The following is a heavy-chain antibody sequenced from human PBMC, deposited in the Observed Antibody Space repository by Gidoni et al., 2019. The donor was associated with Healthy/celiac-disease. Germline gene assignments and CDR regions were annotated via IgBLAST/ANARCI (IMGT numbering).Heavy chain of an antibody. CDR1: GGSISSYY. CDR2: IYYSGSA. V-gene: IGHV4-59*08. D-gene: IGHD3-9*01. CDR3: ARHPYYDILTGYYEVDY. J-gene: IGHJ4*02. Sequence: VQLQESGPGLVKLSETLSLTCPVSGGSISSYYWSWIRQPPGKGLEWIGYIYYSGSANYNPALKSRVTISVDTSKNQFSLKLSSVTAADTAVYYCARHPYYDILTGYYEVDYWGQGTLVTVSS.